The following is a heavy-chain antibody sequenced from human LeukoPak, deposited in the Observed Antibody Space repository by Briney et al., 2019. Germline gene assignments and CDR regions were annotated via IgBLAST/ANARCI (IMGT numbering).Heavy chain of an antibody. V-gene: IGHV3-7*04. Sequence: GRSLRLSCVASGFPFSSYWMTWVRQAPGKGLEWVANIKQDGSKKSYVDSVKGRFTISRDNAKNSLYLQMNSLRAEDTAIYYCTRVGYIDEGIDYWGQGTLVTVSS. J-gene: IGHJ4*02. CDR2: IKQDGSKK. D-gene: IGHD5-24*01. CDR1: GFPFSSYW. CDR3: TRVGYIDEGIDY.